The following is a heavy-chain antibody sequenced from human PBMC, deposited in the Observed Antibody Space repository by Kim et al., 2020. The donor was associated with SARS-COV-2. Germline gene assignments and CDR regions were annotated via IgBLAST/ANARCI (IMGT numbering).Heavy chain of an antibody. J-gene: IGHJ4*02. CDR3: VRDGHSSSSFDY. Sequence: YDPSLKRRVTISVDTSKNQFSLKLSSVTAADTAVYYCVRDGHSSSSFDYWGQGTLVTVSS. V-gene: IGHV4-30-2*05. D-gene: IGHD6-6*01.